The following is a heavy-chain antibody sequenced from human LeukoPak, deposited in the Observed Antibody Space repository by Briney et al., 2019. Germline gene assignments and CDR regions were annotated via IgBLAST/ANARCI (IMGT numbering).Heavy chain of an antibody. CDR3: AKIGFHDFWSGYYFDY. V-gene: IGHV3-23*01. Sequence: GGSLRLSCAASGFTFSSYAMHWARQAPGKGLEWVSAISGSGGSTYYADSVKGRFTISRDNSKNTLYLQMNSLRAEDTAVYYCAKIGFHDFWSGYYFDYWGQGTLVTVSS. CDR2: ISGSGGST. D-gene: IGHD3-3*01. J-gene: IGHJ4*02. CDR1: GFTFSSYA.